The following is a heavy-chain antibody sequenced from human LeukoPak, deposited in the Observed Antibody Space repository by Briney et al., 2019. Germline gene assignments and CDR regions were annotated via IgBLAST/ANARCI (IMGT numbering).Heavy chain of an antibody. Sequence: SETLSLTCTVSGGSISSYYWSWIRQPPGKGLEWIGYIYYSGSTYYNPSLKSRVTISVDTSKNQFSLKLSSVTAADTAVYYCARWGGRLNAFDIWGQGTMVTVSS. J-gene: IGHJ3*02. CDR1: GGSISSYY. D-gene: IGHD3-10*01. CDR2: IYYSGST. CDR3: ARWGGRLNAFDI. V-gene: IGHV4-59*12.